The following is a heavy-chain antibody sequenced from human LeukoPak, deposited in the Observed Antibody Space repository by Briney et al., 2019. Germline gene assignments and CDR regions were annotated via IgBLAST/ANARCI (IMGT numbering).Heavy chain of an antibody. CDR1: GGSIGSYY. D-gene: IGHD3-3*01. J-gene: IGHJ6*03. Sequence: SETLSLTCTVSGGSIGSYYWSWIRQPPGKGLEWIGYIYYSGSTNYNPSLKSRVTISVDTSKNQFSLKLSSVTAADTAVYYCARDSDFWSGYYYMDVWGKGTTVTVSS. CDR3: ARDSDFWSGYYYMDV. CDR2: IYYSGST. V-gene: IGHV4-59*01.